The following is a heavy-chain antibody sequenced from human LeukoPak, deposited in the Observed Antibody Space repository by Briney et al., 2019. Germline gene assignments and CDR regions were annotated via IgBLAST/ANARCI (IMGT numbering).Heavy chain of an antibody. CDR3: AREESYYFDY. Sequence: SETLSLTCTVSGCSISSYYCSWIRQPPGKGLEWIGYIYYSGSTNYNPSLKNRVTISVDTSKNQFSLKLSSVTAADAAVYYCAREESYYFDYWGQGTLVTVSS. V-gene: IGHV4-59*01. CDR1: GCSISSYY. CDR2: IYYSGST. J-gene: IGHJ4*02.